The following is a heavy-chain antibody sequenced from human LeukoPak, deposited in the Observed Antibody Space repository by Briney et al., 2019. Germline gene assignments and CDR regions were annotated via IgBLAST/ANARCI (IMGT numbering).Heavy chain of an antibody. J-gene: IGHJ3*02. D-gene: IGHD6-19*01. CDR3: ARDRNHEQWLVLDDASDI. CDR2: ISSSCSYI. CDR1: GFTFSSYS. V-gene: IGHV3-21*01. Sequence: PGGSLRLSCAASGFTFSSYSMNWVRQAPGKGLEWVSSISSSCSYIYYADSVKGRFTISRDNAKNSLYLQMNSLRAEDTAVYYCARDRNHEQWLVLDDASDIWGQGTMVTVSS.